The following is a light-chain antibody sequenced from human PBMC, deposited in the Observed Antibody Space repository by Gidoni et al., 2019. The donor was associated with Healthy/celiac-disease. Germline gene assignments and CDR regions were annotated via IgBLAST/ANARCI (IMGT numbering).Light chain of an antibody. CDR2: GAS. V-gene: IGKV1-39*01. CDR3: QQTYSVPLT. J-gene: IGKJ4*01. CDR1: QSISGY. Sequence: DIQMTQSPSSLSASVGDRVTITCRASQSISGYLNWYQQKPEKAPKLLIYGASSLQSGVPSRFSGSGSGTDFILTISSLQPEDFATYYCQQTYSVPLTFGGXTKVEI.